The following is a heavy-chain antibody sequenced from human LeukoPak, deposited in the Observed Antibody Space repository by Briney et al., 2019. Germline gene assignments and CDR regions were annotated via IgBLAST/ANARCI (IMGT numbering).Heavy chain of an antibody. CDR2: INAGNGHT. CDR3: AKARWTATATTYYLDY. Sequence: ASVTVSFMASGYIFIDYAVQWVRQPPGQRREGLGCINAGNGHTKYSQKFQGRVTITRDTSASTAYMELSSLRSEDTAVYYCAKARWTATATTYYLDYWGQGTLVTVSS. CDR1: GYIFIDYA. J-gene: IGHJ4*02. D-gene: IGHD4-17*01. V-gene: IGHV1-3*01.